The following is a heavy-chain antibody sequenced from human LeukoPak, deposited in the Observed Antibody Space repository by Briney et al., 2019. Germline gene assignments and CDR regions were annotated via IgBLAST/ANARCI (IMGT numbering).Heavy chain of an antibody. V-gene: IGHV1-2*02. CDR3: ARDGRGIAVRYNWFDP. CDR1: GYTFTGYY. CDR2: INPNSGGT. J-gene: IGHJ5*02. D-gene: IGHD6-19*01. Sequence: ASVKVSCKASGYTFTGYYMHWVRQAPGQGLEWMGWINPNSGGTNYAQKFQGRVTMTRDTSISTAYMELSRLRSDDTAVYYCARDGRGIAVRYNWFDPWGQGTLVTVSS.